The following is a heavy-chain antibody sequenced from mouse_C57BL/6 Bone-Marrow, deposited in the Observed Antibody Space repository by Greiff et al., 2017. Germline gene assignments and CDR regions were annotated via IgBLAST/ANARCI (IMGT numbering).Heavy chain of an antibody. V-gene: IGHV1-15*01. D-gene: IGHD1-1*01. J-gene: IGHJ2*01. CDR2: IDPETGGT. Sequence: QVQLKESGAELVRPGASVTLSCKASGYTFTDYEMHWVKQTPVHGLEWIGAIDPETGGTAYNQKFKGKAILTADKSSSTAYMELRSLTSEDSAVYYCTRNYYGSSYLYYFDYWGQGTTLTVSS. CDR3: TRNYYGSSYLYYFDY. CDR1: GYTFTDYE.